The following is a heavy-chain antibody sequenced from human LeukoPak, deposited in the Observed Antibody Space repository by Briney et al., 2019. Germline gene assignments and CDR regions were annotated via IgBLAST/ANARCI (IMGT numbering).Heavy chain of an antibody. CDR1: GYRFTGYY. CDR3: ARVHFIVVVAATGIDVFDI. V-gene: IGHV1-2*02. CDR2: INVNSGGT. J-gene: IGHJ3*02. Sequence: ASVKVSCKASGYRFTGYYMHWVRQAPGQGLEWMGWINVNSGGTNYAQKFQGRVTMTRYTSISAASMDLSSLTSDDTAMYYCARVHFIVVVAATGIDVFDIWGQGTMVTVSS. D-gene: IGHD2-15*01.